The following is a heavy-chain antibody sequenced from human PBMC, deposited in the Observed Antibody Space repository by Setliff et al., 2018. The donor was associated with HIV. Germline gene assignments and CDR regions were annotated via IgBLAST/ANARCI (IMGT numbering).Heavy chain of an antibody. CDR3: ARDNYDDYSRVQMDV. D-gene: IGHD4-17*01. V-gene: IGHV1-2*02. Sequence: ASVKVSCKASGFTFTEYYIHWVRQAPGQGLEWMGWVSPHGGYTSYAKKFQGRITMTTDTSTSTAYMELRRLETDDTAVNYCARDNYDDYSRVQMDVWGKGTTVTVSS. J-gene: IGHJ6*04. CDR1: GFTFTEYY. CDR2: VSPHGGYT.